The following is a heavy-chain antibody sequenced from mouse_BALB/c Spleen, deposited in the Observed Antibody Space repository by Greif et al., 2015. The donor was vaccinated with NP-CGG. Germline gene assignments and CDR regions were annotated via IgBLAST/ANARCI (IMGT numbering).Heavy chain of an antibody. V-gene: IGHV1-67*01. CDR1: GYTFTDYA. J-gene: IGHJ4*01. D-gene: IGHD2-10*02. CDR2: ISTYYGNT. Sequence: VQLQQSGPELVRPGVSVKISCKGSGYTFTDYAMHWVKQSHAKSLEWIGVISTYYGNTNYNQKFKGKATMTVDKSSSTAYMELARLTSEDSAIYYCAKTGYGNPMDYWGQGTSVTVSS. CDR3: AKTGYGNPMDY.